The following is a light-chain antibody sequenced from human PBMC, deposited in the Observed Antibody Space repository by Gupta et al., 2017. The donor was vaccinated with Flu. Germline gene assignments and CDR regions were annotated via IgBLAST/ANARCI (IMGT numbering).Light chain of an antibody. V-gene: IGKV3-11*01. CDR1: QRVSRY. Sequence: EVVLTQSPGTLSLSPGERATLSCRASQRVSRYLAWYQQKPGQSPRLLIYDASNRAPGIPARFSGGGSGTDFTLTISNREPEDSAVYYCQQRSNWPPFTFGQGTKLEIK. J-gene: IGKJ2*01. CDR3: QQRSNWPPFT. CDR2: DAS.